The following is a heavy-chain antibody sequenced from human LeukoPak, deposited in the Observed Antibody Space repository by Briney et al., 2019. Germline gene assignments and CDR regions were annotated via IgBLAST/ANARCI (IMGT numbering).Heavy chain of an antibody. CDR1: GFTFSKAW. J-gene: IGHJ4*02. CDR2: IKSKTDGETT. D-gene: IGHD3-9*01. V-gene: IGHV3-15*01. Sequence: GGSLRLSCAASGFTFSKAWMSWVRQAPGKGLEWVGRIKSKTDGETTDYAAPVKGRFTISRDDSKNTLYLQMNSLKTEDTAVYYCTTTTRLRYFDWSPSDWGQGTLVTVSS. CDR3: TTTTRLRYFDWSPSD.